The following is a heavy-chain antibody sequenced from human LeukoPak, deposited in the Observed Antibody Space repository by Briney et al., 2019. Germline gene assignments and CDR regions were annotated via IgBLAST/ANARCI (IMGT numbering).Heavy chain of an antibody. J-gene: IGHJ4*02. Sequence: ASVKVSCKVSGHTLTGLSTHWVRQTPGGGLEWMGGLDPEDGETIYAQKFQGRVTMTEDTSTDTAYMELSSLRSEDTAVYYCATGGIYSLLDYWGQGTLVTVSS. CDR3: ATGGIYSLLDY. V-gene: IGHV1-24*01. CDR1: GHTLTGLS. CDR2: LDPEDGET. D-gene: IGHD1-26*01.